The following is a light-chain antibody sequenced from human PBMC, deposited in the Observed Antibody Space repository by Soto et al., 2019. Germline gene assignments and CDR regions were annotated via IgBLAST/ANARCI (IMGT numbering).Light chain of an antibody. CDR3: QQYKNWPPRRT. CDR1: QSVSSS. Sequence: EIVLTLSPATLSVSPGELATLSCCASQSVSSSLACYHQKPGQAPRLLIYGTSTRATCIPARFSGSGSGTEFTLTISSLQSEDFAVYYCQQYKNWPPRRTCGQGTKVEIK. CDR2: GTS. J-gene: IGKJ1*01. V-gene: IGKV3-15*01.